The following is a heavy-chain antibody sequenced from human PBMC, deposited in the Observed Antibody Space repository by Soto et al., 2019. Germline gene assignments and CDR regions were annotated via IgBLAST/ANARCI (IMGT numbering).Heavy chain of an antibody. Sequence: PSETLSLTCTVSGASISSAGYSWSWVRQHPGKGLEWIGYITYSGDTDYNPSLRSRVSISIDTSRNPFSLELSSVTAADTAVYFWARDRYSSTSWEGCWSGPWGEGTRVTVSS. J-gene: IGHJ5*02. CDR1: GASISSAGYS. V-gene: IGHV4-31*03. D-gene: IGHD2-2*01. CDR2: ITYSGDT. CDR3: ARDRYSSTSWEGCWSGP.